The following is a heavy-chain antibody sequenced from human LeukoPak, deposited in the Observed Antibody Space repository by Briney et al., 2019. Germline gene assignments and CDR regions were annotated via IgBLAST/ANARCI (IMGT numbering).Heavy chain of an antibody. D-gene: IGHD2-8*01. CDR2: IIPIFGTA. J-gene: IGHJ4*02. V-gene: IGHV1-69*13. CDR1: GGTFSSYA. Sequence: ASVKVSCKASGGTFSSYAISWVRRAPGQGLEWMGGIIPIFGTANYAQKFQGRVTITADESTSTAYMELSSLRSEDTAVYYCARGCTNGVCYGSFDYWGQGTLVTVSS. CDR3: ARGCTNGVCYGSFDY.